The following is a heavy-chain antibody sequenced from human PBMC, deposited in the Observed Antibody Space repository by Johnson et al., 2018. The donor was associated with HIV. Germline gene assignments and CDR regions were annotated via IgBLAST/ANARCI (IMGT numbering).Heavy chain of an antibody. V-gene: IGHV3-30*02. J-gene: IGHJ3*02. CDR3: AKVGATVITPRGEAFDI. CDR2: IRYDGSNK. CDR1: GFTFSSYG. Sequence: QMQLVESGGGVVQPGGSLRLSCAASGFTFSSYGMHWVRQAPGKGLEWVAFIRYDGSNKYYADSVKGRFTISRDNSKNTLYLQMNSLRAEDTAVYYCAKVGATVITPRGEAFDIWGQGTMVT. D-gene: IGHD4-23*01.